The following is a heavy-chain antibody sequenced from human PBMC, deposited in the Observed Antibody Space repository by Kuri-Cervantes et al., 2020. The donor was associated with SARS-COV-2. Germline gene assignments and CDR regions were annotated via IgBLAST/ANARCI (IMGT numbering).Heavy chain of an antibody. CDR2: ISSSSSYI. Sequence: GGSLRLSCAASGFTFSSYSMNWVRQAPGKGLEWVSSISSSSSYIYYADSVKGRFTISRDNAKNSLYLQMNSLRAEDTAVYYCARDPGLTGELSYYMDVWGKGTTVTVSS. CDR3: ARDPGLTGELSYYMDV. J-gene: IGHJ6*03. D-gene: IGHD7-27*01. CDR1: GFTFSSYS. V-gene: IGHV3-21*01.